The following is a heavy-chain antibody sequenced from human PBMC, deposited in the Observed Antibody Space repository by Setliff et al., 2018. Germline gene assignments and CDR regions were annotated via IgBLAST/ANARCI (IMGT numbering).Heavy chain of an antibody. Sequence: SETLSLTCSVSGVSISSSDYYWGWIRQSPGKGLEWIGSVYYTGSTYYNPSLKSRVTLSDDTSKNQFSLTLTSVTAADTAVYYCARGGVLGTGDFDYWGQGTLVTAPQ. CDR2: VYYTGST. CDR1: GVSISSSDYY. CDR3: ARGGVLGTGDFDY. D-gene: IGHD3-16*01. J-gene: IGHJ4*02. V-gene: IGHV4-39*07.